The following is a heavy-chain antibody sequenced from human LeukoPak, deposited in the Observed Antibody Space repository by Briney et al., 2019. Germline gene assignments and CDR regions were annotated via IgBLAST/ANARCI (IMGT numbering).Heavy chain of an antibody. CDR3: AGVSSSWYGGDY. D-gene: IGHD6-13*01. Sequence: GGSLRLSCAASGFTFSSYGMHWVRQAPGKGLEWVAVISYDGSNKYYADSVKGRFTISRDNSKNTLYLQLNSLRAEDTAVYYCAGVSSSWYGGDYWGQGTLVTVSS. CDR2: ISYDGSNK. CDR1: GFTFSSYG. J-gene: IGHJ4*02. V-gene: IGHV3-30*03.